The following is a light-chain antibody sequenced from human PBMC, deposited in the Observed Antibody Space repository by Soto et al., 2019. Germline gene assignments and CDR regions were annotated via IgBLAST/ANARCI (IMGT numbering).Light chain of an antibody. CDR2: AAS. CDR3: LQDYNYQYT. CDR1: QGIKND. V-gene: IGKV1-6*01. J-gene: IGKJ2*01. Sequence: AIRMTQSPSSLSASVGDRVTITGRASQGIKNDVGWYQQKPGKAPKLLIYAASSLQSGVPPRFSGSGSGTDFTLTISSLQPEDFATYYCLQDYNYQYTFGQGTKVDI.